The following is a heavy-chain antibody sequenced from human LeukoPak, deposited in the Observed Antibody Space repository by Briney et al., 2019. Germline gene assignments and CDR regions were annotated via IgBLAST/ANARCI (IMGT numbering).Heavy chain of an antibody. V-gene: IGHV1-2*06. CDR2: INPNGGGT. J-gene: IGHJ4*02. CDR1: GYTFTGYY. D-gene: IGHD3-22*01. CDR3: ARGEGVWYYYDSSGYSVDY. Sequence: ASVKVSCKASGYTFTGYYMHWVRQAPGQGLEWMGRINPNGGGTNYAQKFQGRVTMTRDTSISTAYMELSRLRSDDTAVYYCARGEGVWYYYDSSGYSVDYWGQGTLVTVSS.